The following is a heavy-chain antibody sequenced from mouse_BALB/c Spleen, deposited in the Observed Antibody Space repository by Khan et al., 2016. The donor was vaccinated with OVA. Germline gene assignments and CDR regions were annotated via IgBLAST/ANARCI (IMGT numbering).Heavy chain of an antibody. CDR2: IWSGGST. D-gene: IGHD2-4*01. Sequence: VQLQESGPGLVQPSQSLSITCTVSGFSLTTYGVHWVRQSPGKGLEWLGVIWSGGSTDYNAAFISRLSISKDNSKSQVFFKMNSRQANDTAIYYCARNYDYDEGLAYWGQGTLVTVSA. CDR1: GFSLTTYG. CDR3: ARNYDYDEGLAY. J-gene: IGHJ3*01. V-gene: IGHV2-2*02.